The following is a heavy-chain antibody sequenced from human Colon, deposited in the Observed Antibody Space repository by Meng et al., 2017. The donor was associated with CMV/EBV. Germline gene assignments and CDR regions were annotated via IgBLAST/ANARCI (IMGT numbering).Heavy chain of an antibody. Sequence: TSCMHWLRPAPGKGLEWVAVVTYGGTTKSYADSVKGRFTISRDNSKNTLYLEMNSLRVEDTAVYYCAKESASATGGYTYGPQGFDYWGQGTLVTVSS. CDR3: AKESASATGGYTYGPQGFDY. CDR2: VTYGGTTK. J-gene: IGHJ4*02. CDR1: TSC. D-gene: IGHD5-18*01. V-gene: IGHV3-30*18.